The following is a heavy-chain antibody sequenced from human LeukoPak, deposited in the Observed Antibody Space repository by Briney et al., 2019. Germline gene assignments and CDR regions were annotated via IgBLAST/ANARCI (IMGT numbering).Heavy chain of an antibody. Sequence: SETLSLTCTVSGGSISSGGYYWSWIRQHPGKGLEWIGYIYYSGSTYYKSSLKSRVTISVDTSKNQFSLELSSVTAADTAVYYCARENCSGGSCYSGFDYWGQGTLVTVSS. D-gene: IGHD2-15*01. V-gene: IGHV4-31*03. J-gene: IGHJ4*02. CDR2: IYYSGST. CDR3: ARENCSGGSCYSGFDY. CDR1: GGSISSGGYY.